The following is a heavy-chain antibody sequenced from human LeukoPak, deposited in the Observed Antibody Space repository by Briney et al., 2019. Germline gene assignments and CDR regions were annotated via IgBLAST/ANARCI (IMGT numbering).Heavy chain of an antibody. Sequence: GGSLRLSCAASGFTFSSYAMHWVRQAPGKGLEWVAVIWSDGNNKYYEDSVRGRFTISRDNSKNTVYLQMNSLRAEDTAVYYCARGGAPDSSGYYLDLWGQGTLVTVSS. J-gene: IGHJ4*02. CDR2: IWSDGNNK. V-gene: IGHV3-33*01. D-gene: IGHD3-22*01. CDR1: GFTFSSYA. CDR3: ARGGAPDSSGYYLDL.